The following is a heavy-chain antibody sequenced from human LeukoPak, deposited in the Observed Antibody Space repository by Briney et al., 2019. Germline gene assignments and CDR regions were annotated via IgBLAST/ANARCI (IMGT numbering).Heavy chain of an antibody. CDR3: ARGRQMTTVITSPFGY. CDR1: GYTFTSYD. V-gene: IGHV1-8*03. CDR2: MNPNSGNT. J-gene: IGHJ4*02. Sequence: ASVKVSCKASGYTFTSYDINWVRQATGQGLEWMGWMNPNSGNTGYAQKFQGRVTITRNTSISTAYMELSSLRSEDTAVYYCARGRQMTTVITSPFGYWGQGTLVTVSS. D-gene: IGHD4-17*01.